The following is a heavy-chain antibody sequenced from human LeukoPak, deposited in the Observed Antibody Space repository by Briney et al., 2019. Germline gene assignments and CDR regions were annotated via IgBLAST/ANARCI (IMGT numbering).Heavy chain of an antibody. V-gene: IGHV5-51*01. CDR1: GYSFTSYW. CDR2: VYPGDSDT. Sequence: GESLKISCKGSGYSFTSYWIGWVRQMPGKGLEWMGIVYPGDSDTRYSPSFQGQVTISADKSISTAYLQWSSLKASDTAMYYCARRVLSSPEEPAFDIWGQGTMVTVSS. CDR3: ARRVLSSPEEPAFDI. J-gene: IGHJ3*02. D-gene: IGHD3-10*02.